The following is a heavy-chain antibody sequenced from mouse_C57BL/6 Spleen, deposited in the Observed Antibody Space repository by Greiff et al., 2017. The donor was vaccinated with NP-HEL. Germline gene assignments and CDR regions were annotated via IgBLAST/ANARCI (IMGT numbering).Heavy chain of an antibody. J-gene: IGHJ2*01. D-gene: IGHD4-1*01. CDR2: ISDGGSYT. CDR1: GFTFSSYA. Sequence: EVHLVESGGGLVKPGGSLKLSCAASGFTFSSYAMSWVRQTPEKRLEWVATISDGGSYTYYPDNVKGRFTISRDNAKNNLYLQMSHLKSEDTAMYYCARDTGGNFDYWGQGTTLTVSS. V-gene: IGHV5-4*01. CDR3: ARDTGGNFDY.